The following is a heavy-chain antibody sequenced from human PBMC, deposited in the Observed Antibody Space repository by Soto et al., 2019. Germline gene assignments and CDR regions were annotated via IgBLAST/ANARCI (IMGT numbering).Heavy chain of an antibody. CDR3: ARAQFAMIVVVNDY. D-gene: IGHD3-22*01. CDR2: ISSSSSYI. V-gene: IGHV3-21*01. CDR1: GFTFSSYS. Sequence: GGSLRLSCAASGFTFSSYSMNWVRQAPGKGLEWVSSISSSSSYIYYADSVKGRFTISRDNAKNSLYLQMNSLRAEDTAVYYCARAQFAMIVVVNDYWGQGTLVTVSS. J-gene: IGHJ4*02.